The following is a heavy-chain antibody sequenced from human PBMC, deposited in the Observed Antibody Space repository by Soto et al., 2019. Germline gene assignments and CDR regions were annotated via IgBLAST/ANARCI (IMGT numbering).Heavy chain of an antibody. Sequence: GGSLRLSCAASGFTFSNAWMNWVRQAPGKGLEWVGRIKSKTDGGTTDNAAPVKGRFTISRDESKNTLYLQMNSLKTEDTAVYYCTTDNAGDSSGYYYASFDYWGQGTLVTVSS. CDR3: TTDNAGDSSGYYYASFDY. D-gene: IGHD3-22*01. CDR2: IKSKTDGGTT. CDR1: GFTFSNAW. V-gene: IGHV3-15*07. J-gene: IGHJ4*02.